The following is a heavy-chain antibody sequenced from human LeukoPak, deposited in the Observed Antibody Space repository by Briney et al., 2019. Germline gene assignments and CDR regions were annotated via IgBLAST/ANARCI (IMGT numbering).Heavy chain of an antibody. Sequence: SETLSLTCTVSGGSISSSSCYWGWIRQPPGKGLEWIGSIYYSGSTYYNPSLKSRVTISVDTSKNQFSLKLSSVTAADTAVYYCARVIGGYLDWIDPWGQGTLVTVSS. CDR2: IYYSGST. CDR3: ARVIGGYLDWIDP. V-gene: IGHV4-39*01. CDR1: GGSISSSSCY. J-gene: IGHJ5*02. D-gene: IGHD3-22*01.